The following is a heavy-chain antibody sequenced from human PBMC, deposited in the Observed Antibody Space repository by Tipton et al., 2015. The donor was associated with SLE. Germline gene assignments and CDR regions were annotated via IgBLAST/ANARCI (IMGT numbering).Heavy chain of an antibody. Sequence: LRLSCTVSGYSISSGYYWGWIRQPPGKGLEWIGSIYYSGSTYYKPSLKSRVTISVDTSKNQFSLKLRSVTAADTAVYYCARHPDPYWGQGTLVTVSS. CDR3: ARHPDPY. CDR2: IYYSGST. J-gene: IGHJ4*02. V-gene: IGHV4-38-2*02. CDR1: GYSISSGYY.